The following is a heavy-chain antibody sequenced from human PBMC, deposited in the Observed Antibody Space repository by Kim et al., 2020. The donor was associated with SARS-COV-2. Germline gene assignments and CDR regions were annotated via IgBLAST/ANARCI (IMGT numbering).Heavy chain of an antibody. V-gene: IGHV3-30*01. J-gene: IGHJ6*02. D-gene: IGHD1-20*01. Sequence: GRVTISRDNSKNTLYLQMNSLRAEDTAVYYCARDTAVTDNYYYYYGMDVWGQGTTVTVSS. CDR3: ARDTAVTDNYYYYYGMDV.